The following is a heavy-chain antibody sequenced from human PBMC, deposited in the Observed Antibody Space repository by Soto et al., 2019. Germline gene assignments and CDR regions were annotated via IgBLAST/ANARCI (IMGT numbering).Heavy chain of an antibody. CDR3: ARADYAILTGSYAMDV. Sequence: TLSLTCTVSDDFISSYYWNWIRQPAGKGLEWIGRVSTNGATNYNPSLESRVTMSVDTSKNQFSLKLTSVTAADTAVYFCARADYAILTGSYAMDVWGQGTTVTVSS. D-gene: IGHD3-9*01. J-gene: IGHJ6*02. V-gene: IGHV4-4*07. CDR2: VSTNGAT. CDR1: DDFISSYY.